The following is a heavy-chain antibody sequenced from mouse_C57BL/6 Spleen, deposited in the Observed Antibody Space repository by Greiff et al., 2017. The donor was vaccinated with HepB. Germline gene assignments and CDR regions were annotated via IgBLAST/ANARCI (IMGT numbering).Heavy chain of an antibody. Sequence: QVHVKQSGAELVKPGASVKISCKASGYAFSSYWMNWVKQRPGKGLEWIGQIYPGDGDTNYNGKFKGKATLTADKSSSTAYMQLSSLTSEDSAVYFCARGGLLRGDYWGQGTTLTVSS. CDR2: IYPGDGDT. CDR1: GYAFSSYW. J-gene: IGHJ2*01. V-gene: IGHV1-80*01. CDR3: ARGGLLRGDY. D-gene: IGHD2-3*01.